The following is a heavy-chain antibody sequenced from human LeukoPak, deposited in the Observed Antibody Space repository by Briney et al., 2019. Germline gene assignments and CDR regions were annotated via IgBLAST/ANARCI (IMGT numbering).Heavy chain of an antibody. CDR1: GFTVSSNS. CDR2: IYYSEST. J-gene: IGHJ4*02. Sequence: VSLRLSCTVSGFTVSSNSMIWIRQPPGKALEWIGYIYYSESTNHNPSLKSRVTISVDTSKNQFSLKLSSVTAADTAVYYCARGLSGSYQIDYWGQGTLVTVSS. V-gene: IGHV4-59*02. D-gene: IGHD1-26*01. CDR3: ARGLSGSYQIDY.